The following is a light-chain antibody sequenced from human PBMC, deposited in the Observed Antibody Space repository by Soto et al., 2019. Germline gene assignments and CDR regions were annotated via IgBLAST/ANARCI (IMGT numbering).Light chain of an antibody. CDR3: QHYGNSPPSVT. V-gene: IGKV3-20*01. J-gene: IGKJ3*01. CDR2: GAS. Sequence: EVVVTQSPDTLSLSPGERATLSCRASQSISSDYLVWYQQKPGQAPRLLIYGASSRATGIPDRFSGSGSGTDFTLTINRLEPEDFAVYYCQHYGNSPPSVTFGPGTKVDIK. CDR1: QSISSDY.